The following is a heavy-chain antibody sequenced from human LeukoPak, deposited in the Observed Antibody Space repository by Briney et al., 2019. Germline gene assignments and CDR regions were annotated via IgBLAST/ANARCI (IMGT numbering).Heavy chain of an antibody. D-gene: IGHD2-15*01. CDR3: ARDEPGYCSGGSCYEMGDY. J-gene: IGHJ4*02. CDR2: IYSGGST. Sequence: GGSLRLSCAASGFTVSSNYMSWVRQAPGKGLEWVSVIYSGGSTYYADSVKGRFTISRDNSKNTLYLQMNSLSAEDTAVYYCARDEPGYCSGGSCYEMGDYWGQGTLVTVSS. V-gene: IGHV3-53*01. CDR1: GFTVSSNY.